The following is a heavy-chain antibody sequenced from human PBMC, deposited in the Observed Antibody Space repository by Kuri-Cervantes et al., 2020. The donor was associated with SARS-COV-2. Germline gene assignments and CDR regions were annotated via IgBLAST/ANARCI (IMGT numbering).Heavy chain of an antibody. V-gene: IGHV3-7*03. Sequence: GGSLRLSCAASGFTFSSYWMSWVRQAPGKGLEWVANIKQDGSEKYYVDSVKGRFTISRDNAKNSLYLQMNSLRAEDTALYYCEREKGSSSWPIDYWGQGTLVTVSS. CDR2: IKQDGSEK. CDR3: EREKGSSSWPIDY. J-gene: IGHJ4*02. D-gene: IGHD6-13*01. CDR1: GFTFSSYW.